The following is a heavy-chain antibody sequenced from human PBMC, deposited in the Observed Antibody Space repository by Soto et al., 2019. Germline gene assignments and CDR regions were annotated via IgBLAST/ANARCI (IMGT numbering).Heavy chain of an antibody. V-gene: IGHV1-2*04. CDR1: GYTFTGYY. CDR2: INPTSGGT. Sequence: QVQLVQSGAEVKRPGASVKVYCKSSGYTFTGYYMHWVRQAPGQGLEWMGWINPTSGGTNYAQKFQGWVTMTRDTSISAAYMELSRLRSDDTAVYYCARDANDSDFDYWGQGTLVTVSS. CDR3: ARDANDSDFDY. D-gene: IGHD3-3*01. J-gene: IGHJ4*02.